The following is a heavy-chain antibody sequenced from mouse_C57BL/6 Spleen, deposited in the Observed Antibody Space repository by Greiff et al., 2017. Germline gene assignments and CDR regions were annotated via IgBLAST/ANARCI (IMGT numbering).Heavy chain of an antibody. D-gene: IGHD1-1*01. V-gene: IGHV1-61*01. Sequence: QVQLQQPGAELVRPGSSVKLSCKASGYTFTSYWMDWVKQRPGQGLEWIGNIYPSDSETHYNQKFKDKATLTVDKSSSTAYMQLSSLTSADSAVYYCASTVVVHFDYWGQGTTLTVSS. J-gene: IGHJ2*01. CDR3: ASTVVVHFDY. CDR1: GYTFTSYW. CDR2: IYPSDSET.